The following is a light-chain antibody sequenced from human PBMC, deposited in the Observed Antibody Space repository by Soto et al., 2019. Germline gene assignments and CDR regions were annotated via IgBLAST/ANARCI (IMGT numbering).Light chain of an antibody. CDR2: GTS. V-gene: IGKV3-15*01. Sequence: EIVMTQSPATLSVSPGERATVSCRASRSVSGNLAWYQQKPGQPPRLLIYGTSTRAAFVPARFSGSGYGTEFTLTISSLQSEDFAVYYCQHHDTWPVSFGQGTRLAIK. J-gene: IGKJ5*01. CDR3: QHHDTWPVS. CDR1: RSVSGN.